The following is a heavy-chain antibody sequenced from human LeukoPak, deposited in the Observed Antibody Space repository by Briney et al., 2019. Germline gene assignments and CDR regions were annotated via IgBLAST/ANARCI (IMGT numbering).Heavy chain of an antibody. Sequence: SETLSLTCTVSGGSISSYYWSWIRQPPGKGLKWIVRIYTSGSTNYNPSLKSRVTMSVDTSKNQFSLKLSSVTAADTAVYYCARIRYCSSTSCYAGVHWFDPWGQGTLVTVSS. D-gene: IGHD2-2*01. CDR3: ARIRYCSSTSCYAGVHWFDP. CDR2: IYTSGST. V-gene: IGHV4-4*07. J-gene: IGHJ5*02. CDR1: GGSISSYY.